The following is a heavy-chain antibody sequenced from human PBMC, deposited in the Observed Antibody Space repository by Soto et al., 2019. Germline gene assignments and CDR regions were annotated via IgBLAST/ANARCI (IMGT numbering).Heavy chain of an antibody. CDR2: IYSSGST. J-gene: IGHJ6*02. V-gene: IGHV4-61*01. CDR1: GGSVSSDTHY. CDR3: ARFVRSCSGTTCYTRADV. D-gene: IGHD2-2*02. Sequence: PSDTLSLTCTVSGGSVSSDTHYWSWIRQPPGKRLEWIGFIYSSGSTNYNPSLKSRVTMSVDTSKNQFSLKLRSVIVADTAVYQCARFVRSCSGTTCYTRADVWGQGTTVTVSS.